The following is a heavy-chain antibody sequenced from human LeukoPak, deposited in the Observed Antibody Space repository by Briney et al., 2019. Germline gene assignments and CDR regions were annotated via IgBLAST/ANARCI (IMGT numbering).Heavy chain of an antibody. J-gene: IGHJ2*01. Sequence: NPSETLSLTCAVYGGSFSGYYWSWIRQPPGKGLEWIGEINHSGSTNYNPSLKSRVTISVDTSKNQFSLKLSSVTAADTAVYYCARGSVVAVAGNDLWGRGTLVTVSS. CDR3: ARGSVVAVAGNDL. CDR1: GGSFSGYY. V-gene: IGHV4-34*01. CDR2: INHSGST. D-gene: IGHD6-19*01.